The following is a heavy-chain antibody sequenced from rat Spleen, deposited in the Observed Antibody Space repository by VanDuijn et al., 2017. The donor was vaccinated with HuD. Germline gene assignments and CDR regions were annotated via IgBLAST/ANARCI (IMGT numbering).Heavy chain of an antibody. CDR3: ARHAYRYNSNWFAY. Sequence: EVQLVDSGGGLVQPGRSLKLSCVASGFTFSDYNMAWVRQAPEKGLEWVAVIIYDGSITYYRDSVKGRFTISRDNAKSTLHLQMDSLRSEDTATYYCARHAYRYNSNWFAYWGQGTLVTVSS. J-gene: IGHJ3*01. CDR1: GFTFSDYN. D-gene: IGHD1-5*01. V-gene: IGHV5-7*01. CDR2: IIYDGSIT.